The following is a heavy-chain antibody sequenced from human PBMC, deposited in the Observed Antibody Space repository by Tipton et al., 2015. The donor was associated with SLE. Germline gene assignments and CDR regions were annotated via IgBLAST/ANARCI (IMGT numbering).Heavy chain of an antibody. Sequence: TLSLTCKVSGGSISSYYWSWIRQTSGERLEWIGYTHTSGSTDYNPSLKSRVTISVDTSRNQFSLKLTSVTAADTGVYYCARPRLGGDYNYYLDVWGKGTAVTVSS. CDR1: GGSISSYY. D-gene: IGHD3-16*01. V-gene: IGHV4-4*08. CDR2: THTSGST. CDR3: ARPRLGGDYNYYLDV. J-gene: IGHJ6*03.